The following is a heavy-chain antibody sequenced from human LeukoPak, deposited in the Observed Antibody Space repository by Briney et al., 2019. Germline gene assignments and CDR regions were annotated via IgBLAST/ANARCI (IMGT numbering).Heavy chain of an antibody. CDR2: ISYIGPT. V-gene: IGHV4-59*11. J-gene: IGHJ3*02. CDR3: ARDLVTVTKGFDI. D-gene: IGHD4-17*01. CDR1: GDSFSSHY. Sequence: SETLSLTCAVSGDSFSSHYWTWIRQPPGRGLEWIGYISYIGPTNYNPSLKSRVTISIDTSKNQFSLKLSSVTTADTAVYYCARDLVTVTKGFDIWGLGTMVSVSS.